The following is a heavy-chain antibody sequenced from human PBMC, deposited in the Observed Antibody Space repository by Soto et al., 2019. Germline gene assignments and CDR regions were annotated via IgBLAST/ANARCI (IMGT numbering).Heavy chain of an antibody. D-gene: IGHD3-9*01. V-gene: IGHV4-31*03. J-gene: IGHJ5*02. Sequence: QVQLQESGPGLVKPSQTLSLTCTVSGGSISSGGYYWSWIRQHPGKGLEWIGYIYYSGSTYYNPSLKRRVTISVDTSKNQFSLKLSSVTAADTAVYYCARGPYYDILTGYYNNWFDPWGQGTLVTVSS. CDR3: ARGPYYDILTGYYNNWFDP. CDR1: GGSISSGGYY. CDR2: IYYSGST.